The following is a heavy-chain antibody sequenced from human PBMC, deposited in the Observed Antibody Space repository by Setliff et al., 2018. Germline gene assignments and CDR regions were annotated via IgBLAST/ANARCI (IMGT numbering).Heavy chain of an antibody. J-gene: IGHJ6*03. D-gene: IGHD3-10*01. CDR1: GYTFTTYA. Sequence: ASVKVSCKASGYTFTTYAISWMRQAPGQGLEWMGWINTNTGNPSYAQGFTGRFVFSLETSVSTAYLQISSLKAEDTAVYYCARATRFGTIKYRGDYYMDVWGKGTTVTVSS. V-gene: IGHV7-4-1*02. CDR3: ARATRFGTIKYRGDYYMDV. CDR2: INTNTGNP.